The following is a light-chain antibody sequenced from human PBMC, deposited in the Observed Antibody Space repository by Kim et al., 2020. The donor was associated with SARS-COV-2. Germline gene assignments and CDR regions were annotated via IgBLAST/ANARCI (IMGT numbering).Light chain of an antibody. J-gene: IGLJ2*01. CDR2: DDK. CDR3: QVWDSSTDHVV. CDR1: SIRRTT. V-gene: IGLV3-21*02. Sequence: APGQTATITSGNNSIRRTTVGWYQQKPGQAPVLVVYDDKDRPSGISERFSGSTSGYTATLTISRVEAGDEADYYCQVWDSSTDHVVFGGGTQLTVL.